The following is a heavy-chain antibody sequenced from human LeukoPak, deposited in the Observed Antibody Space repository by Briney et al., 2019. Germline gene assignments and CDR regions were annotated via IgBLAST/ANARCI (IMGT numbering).Heavy chain of an antibody. Sequence: GGSLRLSCEASGFTFDDYAMHWVRQAPGKGLEWVSGISWNSGSMGYADSVKGRFTISRDNSKNTLYLQMNSLRAEDTAVYYCARHRSGGSQDDAFDIWGQGTMVTVSS. CDR1: GFTFDDYA. CDR2: ISWNSGSM. D-gene: IGHD2-15*01. CDR3: ARHRSGGSQDDAFDI. V-gene: IGHV3-9*01. J-gene: IGHJ3*02.